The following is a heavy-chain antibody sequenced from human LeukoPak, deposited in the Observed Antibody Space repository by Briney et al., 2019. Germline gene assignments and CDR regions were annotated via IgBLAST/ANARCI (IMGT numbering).Heavy chain of an antibody. CDR2: LSYDGSNK. CDR3: AKAPEIAVAGPNWFDP. J-gene: IGHJ5*02. Sequence: GRSLRLSCAASGFTFSSYGMHWVRQAPGKGLEWEAVLSYDGSNKYYADSVKGRFTISRDNSKNTLYLQMNSLRAEDTAVYYCAKAPEIAVAGPNWFDPCGQGTLVTVSS. CDR1: GFTFSSYG. V-gene: IGHV3-30*18. D-gene: IGHD6-19*01.